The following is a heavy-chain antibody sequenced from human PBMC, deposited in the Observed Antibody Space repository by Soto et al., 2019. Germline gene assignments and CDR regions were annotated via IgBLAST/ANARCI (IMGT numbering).Heavy chain of an antibody. D-gene: IGHD3-22*01. CDR2: INPSGGST. J-gene: IGHJ3*02. Sequence: ASVKVSCKASGYTFTSYYMHWVRQAPGQGLEWMGIINPSGGSTSYAQKFQGRVTMTRDTSTSTVYMELSSLRSEDTAVYYCARVLGSSGYYYVHAFGIWGQGTMVTVSS. CDR3: ARVLGSSGYYYVHAFGI. CDR1: GYTFTSYY. V-gene: IGHV1-46*01.